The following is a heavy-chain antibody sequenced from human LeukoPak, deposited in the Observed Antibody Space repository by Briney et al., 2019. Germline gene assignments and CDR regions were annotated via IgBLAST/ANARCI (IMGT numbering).Heavy chain of an antibody. Sequence: GGSLRLSCAASGFTFSSYWMTWVRQVPGRGPEWVANVNRDGSETYYLDSGKGRFTISKDNAKNSLYLQMNSLRAEDTALYHCARNNGMDVWGQGTTVIVSS. J-gene: IGHJ6*02. V-gene: IGHV3-7*03. CDR2: VNRDGSET. CDR3: ARNNGMDV. CDR1: GFTFSSYW.